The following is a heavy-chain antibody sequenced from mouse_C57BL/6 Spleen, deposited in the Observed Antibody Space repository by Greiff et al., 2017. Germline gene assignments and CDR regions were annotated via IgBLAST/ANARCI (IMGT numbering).Heavy chain of an antibody. J-gene: IGHJ3*01. V-gene: IGHV1-42*01. CDR2: INPSTGGT. CDR3: ARYGYGSSYEFAY. Sequence: EVQLQQSGPELVKPGASVKISCKASGYSFTGYYMNWVKQSPEKSLEWIGEINPSTGGTTYNQKFKAKATLTVDKSSSTAYMQLKSLTSEDSAVYYCARYGYGSSYEFAYWGQGTLVTVSA. CDR1: GYSFTGYY. D-gene: IGHD1-1*01.